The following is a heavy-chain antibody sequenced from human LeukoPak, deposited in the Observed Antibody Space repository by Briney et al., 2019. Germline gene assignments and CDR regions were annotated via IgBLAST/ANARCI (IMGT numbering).Heavy chain of an antibody. CDR3: AKDSQYYYDSSGYYGTFDY. CDR1: GFTFSSYG. D-gene: IGHD3-22*01. V-gene: IGHV3-30*18. Sequence: GRSLRLSCAASGFTFSSYGMHWVRQAPGKGLEWVAVISYDGSNKYYADPVKGRFTISRDNSKNTLYLQMNSLRAEDTAVYYCAKDSQYYYDSSGYYGTFDYWGQGTLVTVSS. J-gene: IGHJ4*02. CDR2: ISYDGSNK.